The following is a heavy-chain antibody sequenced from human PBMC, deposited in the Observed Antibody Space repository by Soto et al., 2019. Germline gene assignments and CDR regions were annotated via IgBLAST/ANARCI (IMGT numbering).Heavy chain of an antibody. CDR2: IIPVFGKS. Sequence: QVLLVQSGAEVRKPGSSVKVSCKPSGGAFYSYTFTWVRQAPGQGLEWMGRIIPVFGKSKSAPAFQDRVTLTADKSTGTAFMELSSLRSDDTALYYCVCHGKIASRSMFDYWGQGSLVTVSS. V-gene: IGHV1-69*02. D-gene: IGHD6-6*01. CDR3: VCHGKIASRSMFDY. J-gene: IGHJ4*02. CDR1: GGAFYSYT.